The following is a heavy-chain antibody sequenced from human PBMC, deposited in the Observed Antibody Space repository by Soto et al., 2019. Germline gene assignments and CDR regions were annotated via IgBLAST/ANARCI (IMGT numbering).Heavy chain of an antibody. J-gene: IGHJ5*02. CDR3: AGESNGYPRDP. D-gene: IGHD5-18*01. CDR1: GYTFSNYG. V-gene: IGHV1-18*01. CDR2: ISAYNGDT. Sequence: PLVQSGAEVKKPGASVNVSCKASGYTFSNYGISWVRQAPGQGLEWMGWISAYNGDTKYAQKFQGRVTMTTDTSTSTSYMDVTSMTYDDTAVYDCAGESNGYPRDPWGQRTLVTVSS.